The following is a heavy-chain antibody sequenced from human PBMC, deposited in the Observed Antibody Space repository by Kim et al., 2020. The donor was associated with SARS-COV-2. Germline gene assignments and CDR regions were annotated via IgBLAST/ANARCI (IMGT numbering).Heavy chain of an antibody. CDR1: GFTFSSYA. CDR3: ARNPPAMVRGVVDY. J-gene: IGHJ4*02. CDR2: IYSGGSST. Sequence: GGSLRLSCAASGFTFSSYAMSWVRQAPGKGLEWVSVIYSGGSSTYYADSVKGRFTISRDNSKNTLYLQMNSLRAEDTAVYHCARNPPAMVRGVVDYWGQGTLVTVSS. D-gene: IGHD3-10*01. V-gene: IGHV3-23*03.